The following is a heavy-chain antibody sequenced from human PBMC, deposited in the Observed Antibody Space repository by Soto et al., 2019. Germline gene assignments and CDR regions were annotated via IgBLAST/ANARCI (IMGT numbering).Heavy chain of an antibody. Sequence: ASETLSLTCTVSNGSVSSGTYSWSWVRQPPGKGLEWIGYIYYSGTTHYTPSLKSRLTMSMDRANDHFSLNLTSVTAADTAVYFCARGHYHYGMDVWGQGITVTVSS. CDR2: IYYSGTT. CDR3: ARGHYHYGMDV. V-gene: IGHV4-30-2*01. J-gene: IGHJ6*02. CDR1: NGSVSSGTYS.